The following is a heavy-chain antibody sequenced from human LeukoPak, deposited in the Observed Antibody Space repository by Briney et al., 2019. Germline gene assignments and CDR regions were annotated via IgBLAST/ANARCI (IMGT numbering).Heavy chain of an antibody. CDR1: GFTFSSYS. CDR2: ISSSSSTI. CDR3: ARARDGFSTSQRGDYYYYYGMDV. D-gene: IGHD5-24*01. J-gene: IGHJ6*02. Sequence: HSGGSLRLSCAASGFTFSSYSMNWVRQAPGKGLEWVSYISSSSSTIYYADSVKGRFTISRDNAKNSLYLQMNSLRDEDTAVYYCARARDGFSTSQRGDYYYYYGMDVWGQGTTVTVSS. V-gene: IGHV3-48*02.